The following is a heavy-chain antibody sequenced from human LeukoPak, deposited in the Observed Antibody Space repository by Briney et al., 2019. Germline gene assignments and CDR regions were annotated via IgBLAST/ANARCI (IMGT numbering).Heavy chain of an antibody. CDR3: AKDHPVLSF. J-gene: IGHJ4*02. V-gene: IGHV3-43*02. Sequence: PGGSLRLSRAASGFTSDDFGMHWARQVPGKGLEWVSFISGDGNKIHYADSVKGRFTVSRDKSKNSLYLEMISLRTEDTAFYYCAKDHPVLSFWGQGTLVTVSS. D-gene: IGHD2-8*01. CDR1: GFTSDDFG. CDR2: ISGDGNKI.